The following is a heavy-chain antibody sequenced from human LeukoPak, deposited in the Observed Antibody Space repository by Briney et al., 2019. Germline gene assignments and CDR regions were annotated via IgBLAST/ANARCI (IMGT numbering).Heavy chain of an antibody. D-gene: IGHD1-26*01. V-gene: IGHV4-61*08. J-gene: IGHJ4*02. CDR3: VREYSGFDY. CDR2: ICYSGST. CDR1: GDPIIGYSDY. Sequence: SDTLSLTCTVSGDPIIGYSDYKWTWLRQSPEKGLEWIWYICYSGSTNYNPSLKSRVTISVDTSKNQFSLKLTSVTAADTAVYYCVREYSGFDYWGPGNLVTVSS.